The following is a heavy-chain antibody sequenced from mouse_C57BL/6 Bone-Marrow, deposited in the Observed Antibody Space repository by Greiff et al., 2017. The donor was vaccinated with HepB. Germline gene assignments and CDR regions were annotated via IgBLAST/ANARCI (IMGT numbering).Heavy chain of an antibody. CDR2: IDPETGGT. D-gene: IGHD2-1*01. V-gene: IGHV1-15*01. Sequence: LVESGAELVRPGASVTLSCKASGYTFTDYEMHWVKQTPVHGLEWIGAIDPETGGTAYNQKFKGKAILTADKSSSTAYMELRSLTSEDSAVYYCTRDYGNSYAMDYWGQGTSVTVSS. CDR3: TRDYGNSYAMDY. J-gene: IGHJ4*01. CDR1: GYTFTDYE.